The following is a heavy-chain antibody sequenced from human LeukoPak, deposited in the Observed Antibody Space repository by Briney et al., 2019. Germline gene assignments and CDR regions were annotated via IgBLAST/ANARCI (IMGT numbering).Heavy chain of an antibody. J-gene: IGHJ4*02. CDR1: GFTFSSYA. V-gene: IGHV3-23*01. D-gene: IGHD2-2*01. Sequence: RPGGSLRLSCAASGFTFSSYAMSWVRQAPGKGLEWVSAISGSGGSTYYADSVKGRPTISRDNSKNTLYLQMNSLRAEDTAVYYCAILDFVVVPAALHNWGQGTLVTVSS. CDR3: AILDFVVVPAALHN. CDR2: ISGSGGST.